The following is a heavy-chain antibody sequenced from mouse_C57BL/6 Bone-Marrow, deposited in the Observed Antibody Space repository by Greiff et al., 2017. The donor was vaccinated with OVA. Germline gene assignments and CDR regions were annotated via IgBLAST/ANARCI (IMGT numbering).Heavy chain of an antibody. Sequence: EVHLVESGGDLVKPGGSLKLSCAASGFTFSSYGMSWVRQTPDKRLEWVATISSGGSYTYYPDSVKGRFTISRDNAKNTLYLQMSSLKSEDTAMYDCARPSNWDWFAYWGQGTLVTVSA. CDR2: ISSGGSYT. V-gene: IGHV5-6*01. CDR3: ARPSNWDWFAY. CDR1: GFTFSSYG. J-gene: IGHJ3*01. D-gene: IGHD4-1*01.